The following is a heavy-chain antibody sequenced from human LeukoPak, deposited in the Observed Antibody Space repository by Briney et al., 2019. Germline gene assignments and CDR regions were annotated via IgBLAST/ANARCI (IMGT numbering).Heavy chain of an antibody. J-gene: IGHJ4*02. CDR3: ASLVRAGLFDY. CDR2: IYHSGST. D-gene: IGHD3-10*01. V-gene: IGHV4-30-2*01. Sequence: SQTLSLTCAVSGGSISSGGYSWSWIRQPPGKGLEWIGYIYHSGSTDYNPSLKSRVTISVDRSKNQFSLKLSSVTAADTAVYYCASLVRAGLFDYWGQETLVTVSS. CDR1: GGSISSGGYS.